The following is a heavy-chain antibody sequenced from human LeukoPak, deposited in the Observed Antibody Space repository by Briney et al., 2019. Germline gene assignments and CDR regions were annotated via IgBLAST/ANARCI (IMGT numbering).Heavy chain of an antibody. CDR1: GGTFSSYA. Sequence: SVKVSCKASGGTFSSYAISWVRQAPGQGLEWVGRIIPILGIANYAQKYQGRVTITADKATSTAYMEQSSLRSEDTAVYDCARRIVGATIFPRPPRLGDYWGQRTLVTVSS. J-gene: IGHJ4*02. CDR3: ARRIVGATIFPRPPRLGDY. CDR2: IIPILGIA. D-gene: IGHD1-26*01. V-gene: IGHV1-69*04.